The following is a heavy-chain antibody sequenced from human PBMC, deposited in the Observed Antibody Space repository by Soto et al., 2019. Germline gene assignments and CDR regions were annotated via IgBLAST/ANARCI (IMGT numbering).Heavy chain of an antibody. CDR2: IYYSGST. D-gene: IGHD6-13*01. Sequence: SETLSLTCTVSGGSISSYYWSWIRQPPGKGLEWIGYIYYSGSTNYIPSLKSRVTISVDTSKNQFSLKLSSVTAADTAVYYCARSQGSSLAWTVDYWGQGTLVTVSS. J-gene: IGHJ4*02. V-gene: IGHV4-59*01. CDR1: GGSISSYY. CDR3: ARSQGSSLAWTVDY.